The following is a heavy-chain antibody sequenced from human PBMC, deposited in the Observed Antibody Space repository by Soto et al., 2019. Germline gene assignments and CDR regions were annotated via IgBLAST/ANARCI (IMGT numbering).Heavy chain of an antibody. Sequence: GGSLRLSCAASGFTFSSYGMHWVRQAPGKGLEWVAVISYDGSNKYYADSVKGRFTISRDNAKNSLYLQMNSLRAEDTAVYYCAKSPGMYYYDSSGYYHYDYWGQGTLVTVSS. J-gene: IGHJ4*02. V-gene: IGHV3-30*18. CDR1: GFTFSSYG. CDR3: AKSPGMYYYDSSGYYHYDY. CDR2: ISYDGSNK. D-gene: IGHD3-22*01.